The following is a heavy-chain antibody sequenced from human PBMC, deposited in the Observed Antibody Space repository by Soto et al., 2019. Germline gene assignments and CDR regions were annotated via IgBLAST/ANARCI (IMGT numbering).Heavy chain of an antibody. J-gene: IGHJ4*02. Sequence: VQLVESGGDLVQPGGSLRLSCAASGFTFSSYEMNWVRQAPGKGLEWVSYISSTGTSMDYADSVKGRFTISRDNAKNSLFLQLNSVRDADTAVYCCARETRFIDYWGQGTLVSVSA. CDR2: ISSTGTSM. CDR1: GFTFSSYE. CDR3: ARETRFIDY. V-gene: IGHV3-48*03.